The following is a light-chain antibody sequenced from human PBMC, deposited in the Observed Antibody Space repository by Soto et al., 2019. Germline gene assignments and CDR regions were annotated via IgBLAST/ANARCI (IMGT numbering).Light chain of an antibody. J-gene: IGLJ2*01. Sequence: QAVVTQEPSLTVSPGGTVTLTCGSSTGAVTSGHYPYWFQQKPGQAPRTLIYDTSNKHSWTPARFSGSLLGGKAALTLSGAQHEDEAEYYCLLSYSDSRPVFGGGTKVTVL. CDR3: LLSYSDSRPV. V-gene: IGLV7-46*01. CDR1: TGAVTSGHY. CDR2: DTS.